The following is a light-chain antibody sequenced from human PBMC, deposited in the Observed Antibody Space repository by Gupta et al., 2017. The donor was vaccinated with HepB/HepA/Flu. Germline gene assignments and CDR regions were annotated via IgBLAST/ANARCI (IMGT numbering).Light chain of an antibody. V-gene: IGLV1-44*01. CDR1: SSNIGSNI. J-gene: IGLJ2*01. Sequence: QSVLTQPPSASGTPGQRVTICCSGSSSNIGSNIVNWYQVLPGTAPKLLIYSNNQRPSGVPDRFSGSKSGTSASLAISGLQSEDEADYYCSAWDDSLNGVVFGGGTKLTVL. CDR3: SAWDDSLNGVV. CDR2: SNN.